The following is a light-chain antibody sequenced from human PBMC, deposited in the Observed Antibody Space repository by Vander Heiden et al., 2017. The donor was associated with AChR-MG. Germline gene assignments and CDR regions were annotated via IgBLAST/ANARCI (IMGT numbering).Light chain of an antibody. CDR3: CSYGRNYWV. CDR1: SSDVGGYNY. CDR2: DVS. Sequence: QSALTQPRSVSGSPGQSVTISCTGTSSDVGGYNYVSWYQQYPGKAPMVIIYDVSERPSGVPDRFSGSKSANTASLTISGLQTDDESYYYCCSYGRNYWVFGGGTKLTVL. J-gene: IGLJ3*02. V-gene: IGLV2-11*01.